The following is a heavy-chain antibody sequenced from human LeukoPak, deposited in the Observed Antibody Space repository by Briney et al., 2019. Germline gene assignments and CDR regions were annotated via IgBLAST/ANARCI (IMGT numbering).Heavy chain of an antibody. J-gene: IGHJ4*02. CDR1: GGTFSSYA. D-gene: IGHD6-13*01. CDR2: IIPIFGTA. V-gene: IGHV1-69*13. CDR3: ARDITAGYSSSWLSYFDY. Sequence: GASVKVSCKASGGTFSSYAISWVRQAPGQGLEWMGGIIPIFGTANYAQKFQGRVTITADESTSTAYMELSSLRSEDTAVYYCARDITAGYSSSWLSYFDYWGQGTLVAVSS.